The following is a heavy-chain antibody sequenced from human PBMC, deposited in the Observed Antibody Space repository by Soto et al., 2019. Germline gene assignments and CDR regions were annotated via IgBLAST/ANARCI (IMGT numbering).Heavy chain of an antibody. CDR3: ARLYGWAPDC. Sequence: PSETLSLTCAVSGDSITSDKWWSWIRQPPGKGLQWIGEIYHSGSSKYNPSLKSRVIISVDKSKNQFSLKLSSVTAADTAVYYCARLYGWAPDCWGQGTLVTVSS. CDR1: GDSITSDKW. D-gene: IGHD4-17*01. V-gene: IGHV4-4*02. CDR2: IYHSGSS. J-gene: IGHJ4*02.